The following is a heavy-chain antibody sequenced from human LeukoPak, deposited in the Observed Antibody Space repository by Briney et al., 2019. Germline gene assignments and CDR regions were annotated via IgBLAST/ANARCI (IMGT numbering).Heavy chain of an antibody. J-gene: IGHJ3*02. D-gene: IGHD6-13*01. Sequence: SETLSLTCTVSGGSISSSGYYWGWIRQPPGKGLEWIGSIYYSGSTYYNPSLKSRVTISVDTSKNQFSLKLSSVTAADTAVYYCARQSVAAALDAFDIWGQGTMVTVSS. CDR3: ARQSVAAALDAFDI. CDR2: IYYSGST. V-gene: IGHV4-39*01. CDR1: GGSISSSGYY.